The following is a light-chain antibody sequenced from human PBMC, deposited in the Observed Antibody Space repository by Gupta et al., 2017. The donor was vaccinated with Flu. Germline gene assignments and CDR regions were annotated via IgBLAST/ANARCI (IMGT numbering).Light chain of an antibody. J-gene: IGLJ3*02. CDR3: YSDRGGSYWV. CDR2: EVR. Sequence: SALTQPASVSGSPGPSITISCTVTISDVGSYNLVSWYQQHPGKAPKLMIYEVRKRSSGISNRFSGSKSGNTASLTISGLQAGDEADYYCYSDRGGSYWVFGGGTKLTVL. CDR1: ISDVGSYNL. V-gene: IGLV2-23*02.